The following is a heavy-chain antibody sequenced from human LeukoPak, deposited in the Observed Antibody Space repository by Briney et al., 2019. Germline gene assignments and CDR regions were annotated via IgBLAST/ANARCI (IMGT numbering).Heavy chain of an antibody. J-gene: IGHJ5*02. V-gene: IGHV3-20*01. D-gene: IGHD2-2*02. CDR1: GFKFDDYG. Sequence: RGSLRLSCAASGFKFDDYGMSWVRQVPGKGLEWVSGINWNGGSRGYADSVKGRFTISRDNAKNSVYLQMDSLRSEDTAFYHCARDRCSSTSCYNTPNWFDPWGQGTLVTVSS. CDR3: ARDRCSSTSCYNTPNWFDP. CDR2: INWNGGSR.